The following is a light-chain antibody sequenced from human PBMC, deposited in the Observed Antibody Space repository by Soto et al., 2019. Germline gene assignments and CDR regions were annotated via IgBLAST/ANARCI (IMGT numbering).Light chain of an antibody. V-gene: IGKV1-5*01. CDR2: DAS. J-gene: IGKJ2*01. CDR3: QQYKDNSF. CDR1: QNFDGW. Sequence: EIPMTQLPSTLSASVGDRVTITCRASQNFDGWLAWYQKKPGQAPRLLIYDASTLESGVPSRFSGSGSGTEFTLSISNRQSDDFATYDCQQYKDNSFFGQWTKLAIK.